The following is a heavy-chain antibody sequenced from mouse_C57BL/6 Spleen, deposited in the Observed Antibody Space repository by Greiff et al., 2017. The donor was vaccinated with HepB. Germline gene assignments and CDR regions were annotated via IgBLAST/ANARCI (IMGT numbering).Heavy chain of an antibody. V-gene: IGHV2-2*01. J-gene: IGHJ2*01. CDR2: IWSGGST. CDR1: GFSLTSYG. D-gene: IGHD1-1*01. CDR3: ARKGDYYGSRGDYFDY. Sequence: QVQLKESGPGLVQPSQSLSITCTVSGFSLTSYGVHWVRQSPGKGLEWLGVIWSGGSTDYNAAFISRLSISKDNSKSQVFFKMNSLQADDTAIYYCARKGDYYGSRGDYFDYWGQGTTLTVSS.